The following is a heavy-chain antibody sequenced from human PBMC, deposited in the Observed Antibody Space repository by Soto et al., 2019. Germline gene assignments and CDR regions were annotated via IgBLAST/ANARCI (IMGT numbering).Heavy chain of an antibody. Sequence: QVQLVQSGAEVTKPGSSVKVSCKASGGTFSSYAISWVRQAPGQGLEWMGGIIPIFGTANYAQKFQGRVTITADEATSTAYMELSSLRPEDTAVYYCARHPRDGYKKFDYGGQGTLVTVSS. CDR3: ARHPRDGYKKFDY. CDR2: IIPIFGTA. CDR1: GGTFSSYA. V-gene: IGHV1-69*01. D-gene: IGHD5-12*01. J-gene: IGHJ4*02.